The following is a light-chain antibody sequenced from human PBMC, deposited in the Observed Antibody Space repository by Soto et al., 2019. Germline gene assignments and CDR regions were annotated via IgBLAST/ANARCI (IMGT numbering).Light chain of an antibody. CDR1: QSVSSSY. J-gene: IGKJ4*01. CDR2: GAS. CDR3: QQYGSSPPLT. V-gene: IGKV3-20*01. Sequence: EIVLTQSPGTLSLSPGERATLSCRASQSVSSSYLAWYQQKPGQAPRLLIYGASSRATGIPDRFSGSGSGTDFSITISRLEPEDFAVYYCQQYGSSPPLTFGGGTKVEMK.